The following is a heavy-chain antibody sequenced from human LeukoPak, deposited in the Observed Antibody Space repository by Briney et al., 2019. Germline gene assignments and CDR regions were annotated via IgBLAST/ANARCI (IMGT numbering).Heavy chain of an antibody. Sequence: GGSLRLSCAVSGITLSNYFMSWVRQAPGKGLEWVAGLGGSGGGTNYADSVKGRFTISRDSAKNTLYLQMNSLRAEDTAVYFCAKRGVVIRVILVGFHKEASYFDSWGQGALVTVSS. CDR1: GITLSNYF. CDR2: LGGSGGGT. D-gene: IGHD3-10*01. J-gene: IGHJ4*02. CDR3: AKRGVVIRVILVGFHKEASYFDS. V-gene: IGHV3-23*01.